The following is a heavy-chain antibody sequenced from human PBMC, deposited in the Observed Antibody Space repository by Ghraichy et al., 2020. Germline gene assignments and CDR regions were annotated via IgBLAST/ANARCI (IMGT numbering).Heavy chain of an antibody. CDR1: GFTVSSNY. J-gene: IGHJ4*02. D-gene: IGHD6-13*01. CDR3: ASIPARMYSSSWYFHY. V-gene: IGHV3-53*01. Sequence: GESLNISCAASGFTVSSNYISWVRQAPGKGLEWVSVIYSGGSTYYADSVKGRFTISRDNSKNTLYLQMNSLRAEDTAVYYCASIPARMYSSSWYFHYWGQGTLVTVSS. CDR2: IYSGGST.